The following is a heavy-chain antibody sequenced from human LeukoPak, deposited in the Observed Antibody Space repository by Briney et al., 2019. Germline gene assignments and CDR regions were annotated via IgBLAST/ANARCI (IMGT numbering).Heavy chain of an antibody. V-gene: IGHV3-64D*09. D-gene: IGHD6-19*01. CDR3: VKGTHSSGWFDAFDI. Sequence: GGSLRLSCSASRFTFSSYAMHWVRQAPGKGLEYVSTISSNGGSTYYADSVRGRFTISRDKSKNTLYLQMSSLRAEDTAVYYCVKGTHSSGWFDAFDIWGQGTMVTVSS. J-gene: IGHJ3*02. CDR1: RFTFSSYA. CDR2: ISSNGGST.